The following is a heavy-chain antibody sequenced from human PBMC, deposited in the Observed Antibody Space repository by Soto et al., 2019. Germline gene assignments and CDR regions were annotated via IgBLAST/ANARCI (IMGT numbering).Heavy chain of an antibody. D-gene: IGHD1-26*01. J-gene: IGHJ4*02. V-gene: IGHV1-46*01. CDR3: ARGLGGSYYTNYFDY. Sequence: ASVKVSCKASGYTFTSYYMHWVRQAPGQGLEWMGIINPSGGSTSYAQKFQGRVTMTRDTSTSTVYMELSSLRSEDTAVYYCARGLGGSYYTNYFDYWGRGTLVTVTS. CDR2: INPSGGST. CDR1: GYTFTSYY.